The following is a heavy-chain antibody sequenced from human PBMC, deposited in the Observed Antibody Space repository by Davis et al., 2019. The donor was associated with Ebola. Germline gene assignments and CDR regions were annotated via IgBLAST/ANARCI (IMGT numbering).Heavy chain of an antibody. CDR3: ARQRDRLGCYYGMDI. CDR1: GLTVSANY. CDR2: IYSDGRT. D-gene: IGHD1-26*01. V-gene: IGHV3-66*04. J-gene: IGHJ6*01. Sequence: GESLKLPCAASGLTVSANYMNWVRQAPGKGLEGVSVIYSDGRTFVPDSVKDRFKIPRDDSKNPLDLQMSSLRNGDTAIYYCARQRDRLGCYYGMDIWGQGTTVLVTS.